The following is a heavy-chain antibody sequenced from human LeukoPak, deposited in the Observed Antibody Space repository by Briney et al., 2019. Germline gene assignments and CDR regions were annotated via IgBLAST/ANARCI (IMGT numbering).Heavy chain of an antibody. D-gene: IGHD3-16*01. V-gene: IGHV4-39*07. J-gene: IGHJ5*02. CDR3: ARVCSSGWGTNWFDP. Sequence: SETLSLTCTVSGGSISSSSYYWGWIRQPPGKGLEWIGSIYYSGSTYYNPSLKSRVTISVDTSKNQFSLKLSSVTAADTAVYYCARVCSSGWGTNWFDPWGQGTLVTVSS. CDR2: IYYSGST. CDR1: GGSISSSSYY.